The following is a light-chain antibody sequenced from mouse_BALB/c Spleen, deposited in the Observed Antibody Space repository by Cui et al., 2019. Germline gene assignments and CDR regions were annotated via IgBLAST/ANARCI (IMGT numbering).Light chain of an antibody. CDR3: QRSNR. V-gene: IGKV5-43*01. J-gene: IGKJ2*01. CDR2: YAS. Sequence: DIVLTQSPATLSVTPGHSVSLASRASQSISNNLHWYQQKSHVLLRLLIKYASQSISGITCRFSGSGSGTDFTLSINSVETEYFGMYFCQRSNRFGGGTRLEIK. CDR1: QSISNN.